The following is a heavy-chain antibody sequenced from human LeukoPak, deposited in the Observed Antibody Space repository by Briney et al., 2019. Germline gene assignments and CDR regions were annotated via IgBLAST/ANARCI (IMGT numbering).Heavy chain of an antibody. J-gene: IGHJ3*02. V-gene: IGHV1-18*01. CDR1: GYTFTSYG. Sequence: ASVKVSFHASGYTFTSYGISWVRQAPGQGLEWMGWINTYNGNTIYTQKLQGRVTMTTDTSTSTAYMELRSLRSDDTAVYYCARDFHCSGGSCLDAFDIWGQGTMVTVSS. D-gene: IGHD2-15*01. CDR3: ARDFHCSGGSCLDAFDI. CDR2: INTYNGNT.